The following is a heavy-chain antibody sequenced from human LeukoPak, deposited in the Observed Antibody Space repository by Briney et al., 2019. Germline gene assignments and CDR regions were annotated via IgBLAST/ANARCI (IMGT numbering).Heavy chain of an antibody. CDR3: ARVRDYGDFPFYFDY. Sequence: GGSLRLSCAASGFTISSYWMSWVRQAPGKGLERVANIKQDGSEKYYVDSVKGRFTISRDNAKNTLYLQMNSLRAEDTAVYSCARVRDYGDFPFYFDYWGQGTLVTVSS. J-gene: IGHJ4*02. V-gene: IGHV3-7*01. D-gene: IGHD4-17*01. CDR1: GFTISSYW. CDR2: IKQDGSEK.